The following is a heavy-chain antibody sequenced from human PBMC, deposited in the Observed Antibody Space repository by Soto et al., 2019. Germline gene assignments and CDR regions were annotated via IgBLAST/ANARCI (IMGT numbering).Heavy chain of an antibody. CDR3: AAELGFGKLSVV. V-gene: IGHV1-69*01. CDR1: GDTFKNCV. D-gene: IGHD3-10*01. CDR2: IIPLFGTT. Sequence: QVQVVQSGVEVRRPGSSVKVSCKASGDTFKNCVISWVRQAPGQGLEWMGGIIPLFGTTAFAQRFQGKLTITTDESTTTAYMDLSRLRSEDTATYSCAAELGFGKLSVVWGQGTTVIVSS. J-gene: IGHJ6*02.